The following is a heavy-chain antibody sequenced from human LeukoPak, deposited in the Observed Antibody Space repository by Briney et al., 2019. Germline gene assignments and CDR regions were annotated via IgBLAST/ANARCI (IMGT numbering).Heavy chain of an antibody. D-gene: IGHD6-13*01. V-gene: IGHV4-31*03. CDR2: IYYSGST. CDR3: ASGIAAGNDY. CDR1: GGSISSGGYY. J-gene: IGHJ4*02. Sequence: PSQTLSLTCTVSGGSISSGGYYCSWIRQHPGKGLEWIGYIYYSGSTYYNPSLKSRVTISVDTSKNQFSLKLSSVTAADTAVYYSASGIAAGNDYWGQGTLVSVSS.